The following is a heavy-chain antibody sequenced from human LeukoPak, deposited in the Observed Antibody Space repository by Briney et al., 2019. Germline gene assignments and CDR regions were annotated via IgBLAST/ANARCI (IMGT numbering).Heavy chain of an antibody. D-gene: IGHD2-15*01. CDR3: ARWVITAADIDY. J-gene: IGHJ4*02. Sequence: PGTSLRLSCAASGFTFSSCGMHWVRQAPSKGLEWVAVISYDGSEKYYADSVKGRFTISRDNSKNTLYLQMNSLRPEDTAVYYCARWVITAADIDYWGQGTLVTVSS. CDR2: ISYDGSEK. CDR1: GFTFSSCG. V-gene: IGHV3-30*03.